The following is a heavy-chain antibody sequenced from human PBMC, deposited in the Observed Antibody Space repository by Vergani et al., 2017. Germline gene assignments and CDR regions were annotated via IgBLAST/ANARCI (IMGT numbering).Heavy chain of an antibody. J-gene: IGHJ4*02. D-gene: IGHD3-9*01. V-gene: IGHV4-34*10. CDR1: GGSFSGYY. Sequence: QVQLQESGPGLVKPSETLSLTCAVYGGSFSGYYWSWIRQPPGKGLEWIGEINHGGSTNYNPSLKSRVTISVDTSKNHFSLRLNSLTAADTAVYYCARRSGIVYDIFSGTQYFFDFWGQGTLVTVSS. CDR3: ARRSGIVYDIFSGTQYFFDF. CDR2: INHGGST.